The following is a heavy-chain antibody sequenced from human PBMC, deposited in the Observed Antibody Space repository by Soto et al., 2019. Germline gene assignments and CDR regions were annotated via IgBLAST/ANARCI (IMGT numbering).Heavy chain of an antibody. V-gene: IGHV4-31*02. Sequence: QVRLQEWGPGLVKPSQTLSIKCSVSGGSITTGGRYWSWIRQLPGKGLEWIGDIYYSGNTYYNASLQSRVTISVEAAKNQFSLKLSSVTAADTAVYYCAQALVFTGGDGFDIWGQGRLVTVSS. CDR2: IYYSGNT. CDR1: GGSITTGGRY. J-gene: IGHJ3*02. CDR3: AQALVFTGGDGFDI. D-gene: IGHD1-1*01.